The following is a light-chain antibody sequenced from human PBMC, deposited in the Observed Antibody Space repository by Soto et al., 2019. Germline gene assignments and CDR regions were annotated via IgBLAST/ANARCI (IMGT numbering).Light chain of an antibody. CDR3: QQYDKRPPWT. Sequence: EIVMTQSPATLSVSPGERDTLSCRVCQPISNALAWYQHQPGQAPRLLLHGASTRATGIPARFSGSGSGTEFTLTISSLQSEDFAVYYCQQYDKRPPWTFGQGTKVDIK. V-gene: IGKV3-15*01. CDR2: GAS. CDR1: QPISNA. J-gene: IGKJ1*01.